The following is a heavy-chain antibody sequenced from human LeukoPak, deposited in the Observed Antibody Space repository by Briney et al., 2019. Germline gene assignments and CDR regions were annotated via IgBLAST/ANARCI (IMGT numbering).Heavy chain of an antibody. D-gene: IGHD3-22*01. J-gene: IGHJ1*01. CDR3: ASRDYYDSSGYLQYFQH. Sequence: PSETLXLTCTVSGGSISSSSYYWGWIRQPPGKGLEWIVSIYYSGSTYYNPSRKSRVTISVYTSKNQFSRKQSSVTAADTAVYYCASRDYYDSSGYLQYFQHWGQGTLVTVSS. CDR2: IYYSGST. V-gene: IGHV4-39*01. CDR1: GGSISSSSYY.